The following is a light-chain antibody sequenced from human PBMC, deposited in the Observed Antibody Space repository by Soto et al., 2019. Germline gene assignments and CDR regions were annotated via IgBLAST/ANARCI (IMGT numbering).Light chain of an antibody. CDR2: RNN. CDR3: TVWDDSLRGRL. Sequence: QSVLTQPPSASGTPGQRVTISCSGSSSNIESNFVYWYQQFPGTAPRLLIYRNNQRPSGVPDRFSGSKSGTSASLAISALRSEDEAEYDCTVWDDSLRGRLFGGGTKLTVL. CDR1: SSNIESNF. V-gene: IGLV1-47*01. J-gene: IGLJ2*01.